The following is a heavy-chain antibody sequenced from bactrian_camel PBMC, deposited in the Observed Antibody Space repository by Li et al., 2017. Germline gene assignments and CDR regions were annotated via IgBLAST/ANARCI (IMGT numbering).Heavy chain of an antibody. CDR1: GYMITDYC. D-gene: IGHD2*01. V-gene: IGHV3S53*01. J-gene: IGHJ4*01. CDR2: IGRYGVA. CDR3: AARAGGDSSFNAQWYAY. Sequence: VQLVESGGGSVQAGGSLRLSCAISGYMITDYCMGWFRQAPGKEREGVADIGRYGVARYADSVRGRFAISHDAAKNTLYLQMNSLKPEDTAMYYCAARAGGDSSFNAQWYAYWGQGTQVTVS.